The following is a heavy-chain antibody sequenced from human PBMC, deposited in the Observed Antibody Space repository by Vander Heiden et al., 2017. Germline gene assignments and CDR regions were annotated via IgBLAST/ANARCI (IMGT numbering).Heavy chain of an antibody. J-gene: IGHJ6*02. V-gene: IGHV1-2*02. CDR2: INPNSGGT. CDR1: GYTFTGYY. Sequence: EVKKPGASVKVSCKASGYTFTGYYMHWVRQAPGQGLEWMGWINPNSGGTNYAQKFQGRVTMTRDTSISTAYMELSRLRSDDTAVYYCAVSVLRFLEWARNYYYGMDVWGQGTTVTVSS. CDR3: AVSVLRFLEWARNYYYGMDV. D-gene: IGHD3-3*01.